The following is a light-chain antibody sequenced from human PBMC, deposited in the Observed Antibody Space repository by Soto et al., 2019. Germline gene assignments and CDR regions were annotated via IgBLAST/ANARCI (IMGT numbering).Light chain of an antibody. V-gene: IGKV3-15*01. Sequence: EVVLTQSPATLSVSPGERATLSCRASESVNNKLGWYQQKPGQAPRLLIYRASTRATGILARFSGSGSGTEFYLTISSLQSEDSALYNCHQDNNWLPFTLGQGTRLDIK. CDR1: ESVNNK. CDR2: RAS. J-gene: IGKJ5*01. CDR3: HQDNNWLPFT.